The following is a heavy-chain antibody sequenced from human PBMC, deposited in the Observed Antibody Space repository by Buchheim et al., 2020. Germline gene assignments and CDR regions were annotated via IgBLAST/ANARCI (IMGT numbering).Heavy chain of an antibody. CDR3: ARGEMTTVTTESNYYYYYYMDV. Sequence: QVQLQESGPGLVKPSETLSLTCTVSGGSISSYYWSWIRQPPGKGLEWIGYIYYSGSTNYNPSLKSRVTISVDTSKNQFSLKLSSVTAADTAVYYCARGEMTTVTTESNYYYYYYMDVWGKGTT. CDR1: GGSISSYY. D-gene: IGHD4-11*01. CDR2: IYYSGST. V-gene: IGHV4-59*01. J-gene: IGHJ6*03.